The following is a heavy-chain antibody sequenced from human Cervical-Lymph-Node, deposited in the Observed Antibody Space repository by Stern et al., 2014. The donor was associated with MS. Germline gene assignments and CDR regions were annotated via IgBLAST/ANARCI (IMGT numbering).Heavy chain of an antibody. J-gene: IGHJ6*02. CDR3: ARGYIMDV. V-gene: IGHV1-18*01. Sequence: VQLVQSGPEVKKPGASVRVSCKGSGYTFFSYGISWVRQTPGQGLEWMGWISGYKGNTNYAQKFQDRVTMTTDTSTSIAYLELRSLRSDDTAFYYCARGYIMDVWGQGTTVTVSS. CDR2: ISGYKGNT. CDR1: GYTFFSYG. D-gene: IGHD5-24*01.